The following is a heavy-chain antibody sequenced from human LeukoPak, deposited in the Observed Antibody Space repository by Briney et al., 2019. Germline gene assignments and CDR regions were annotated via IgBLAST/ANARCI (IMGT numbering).Heavy chain of an antibody. J-gene: IGHJ5*02. Sequence: GGSLRLSCAVSGFTFSNFAMTWVRQAPGEGLEWVSTTNDRGDTTFYTGSVKGRFTISRDNSKNTLYLQMNSLRAEDTAVYYCAKGGYCSSSSCYYGWFDPWGQGTLVTVSS. CDR3: AKGGYCSSSSCYYGWFDP. D-gene: IGHD2-2*01. V-gene: IGHV3-23*01. CDR2: TNDRGDTT. CDR1: GFTFSNFA.